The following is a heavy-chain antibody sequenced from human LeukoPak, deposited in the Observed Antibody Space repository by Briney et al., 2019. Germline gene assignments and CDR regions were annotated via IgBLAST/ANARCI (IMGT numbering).Heavy chain of an antibody. J-gene: IGHJ5*02. CDR2: INWNGGST. D-gene: IGHD6-13*01. CDR1: GFTFSSYA. CDR3: ARVLYSSSWYNWFDP. V-gene: IGHV3-20*04. Sequence: GGSLRLSCAASGFTFSSYAMSWVRQAPGKGLEWVSGINWNGGSTGYADSVKGRFTISRDNAKNSLYLQMNSLRAEDTALYYCARVLYSSSWYNWFDPWGQGTLVTVSS.